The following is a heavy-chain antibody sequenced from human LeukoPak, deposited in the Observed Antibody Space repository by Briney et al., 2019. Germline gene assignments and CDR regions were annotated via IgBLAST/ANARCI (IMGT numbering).Heavy chain of an antibody. CDR2: ISSSSSYI. J-gene: IGHJ4*02. Sequence: PGGSLRLSCAASGFTFSSYSMNWVRQAPGKGLEWVSSISSSSSYIYYADSVKGRFTISRDNAKNSLYLQMNSLRAEDTAVYYCARVYSVDDFWSGYYLDYWGQGTLVTVSS. CDR1: GFTFSSYS. D-gene: IGHD3-3*01. CDR3: ARVYSVDDFWSGYYLDY. V-gene: IGHV3-21*01.